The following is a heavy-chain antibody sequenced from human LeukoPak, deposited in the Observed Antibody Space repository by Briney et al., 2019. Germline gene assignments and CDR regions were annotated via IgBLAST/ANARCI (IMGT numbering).Heavy chain of an antibody. J-gene: IGHJ5*02. CDR2: IRASGDNT. CDR1: GFTFSNYA. Sequence: GGSLRLSCAASGFTFSNYAMSWVRQAPGKGLEWVSTIRASGDNTYYADSVKGRFTISRDNSKNTLYLQMISLRAEDTALYYCAKCVTGWPNWFDPWGHGTLVTVSS. V-gene: IGHV3-23*01. D-gene: IGHD6-19*01. CDR3: AKCVTGWPNWFDP.